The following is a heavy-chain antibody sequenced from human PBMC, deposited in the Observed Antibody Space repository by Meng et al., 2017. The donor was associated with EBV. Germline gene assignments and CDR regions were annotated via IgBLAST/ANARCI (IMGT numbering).Heavy chain of an antibody. J-gene: IGHJ4*02. CDR1: GSSIRTSGVG. Sequence: TLKEPVPTLVNPTLPCTLTCTFPGSSIRTSGVGVGWIRQPPGKALEWLALIYCDDDKHYSPSLKSRLTITKDTSKNQVVLTMTNMDPVDTATYYCAHSRVGATEFDYWGQGTLVTVSS. CDR2: IYCDDDK. V-gene: IGHV2-5*02. CDR3: AHSRVGATEFDY. D-gene: IGHD1-26*01.